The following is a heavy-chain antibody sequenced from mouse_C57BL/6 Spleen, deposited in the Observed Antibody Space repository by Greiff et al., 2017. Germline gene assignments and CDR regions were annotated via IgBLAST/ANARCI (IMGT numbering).Heavy chain of an antibody. D-gene: IGHD2-4*01. Sequence: DVQLVESGPGLVKPSQSLSLTCSVTGYSITSGYYWNWIRQFPGNKLEWMGYISYDGSNNYNPSLKNRISITRDTSKNQFFLKLNSVTTEDTATFYCAREDYDYDGGAWFAYWGQGTLGTVSA. CDR3: AREDYDYDGGAWFAY. CDR2: ISYDGSN. J-gene: IGHJ3*01. V-gene: IGHV3-6*01. CDR1: GYSITSGYY.